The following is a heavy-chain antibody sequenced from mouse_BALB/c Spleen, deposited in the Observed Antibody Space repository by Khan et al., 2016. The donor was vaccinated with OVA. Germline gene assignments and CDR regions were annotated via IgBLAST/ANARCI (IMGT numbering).Heavy chain of an antibody. CDR1: GFSLTGYG. CDR2: IWGDGTT. Sequence: VQLQESGPGLVAPSQSLSITCTVSGFSLTGYGVTWVRQPPGKGLEWLGMIWGDGTTDYKSALKSRLSINKDNSKSQVFLKMNSLQTDDTARYYCARAYYGNYREAMGYWGQGTSVTVSS. D-gene: IGHD2-10*01. CDR3: ARAYYGNYREAMGY. J-gene: IGHJ4*01. V-gene: IGHV2-6-7*01.